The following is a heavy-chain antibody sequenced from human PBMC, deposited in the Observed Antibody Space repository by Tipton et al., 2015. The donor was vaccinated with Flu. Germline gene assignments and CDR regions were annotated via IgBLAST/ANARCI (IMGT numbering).Heavy chain of an antibody. V-gene: IGHV3-21*01. D-gene: IGHD5-24*01. CDR3: ARDEGDGFNDLDF. CDR2: ISGNGKYT. CDR1: GFDLRTHG. Sequence: AVSGFDLRTHGLNWVRQAPGKGLEWVASISGNGKYTYYADSVRGRFTISRDNARRSLFLQIQSLGVEDTATYYCARDEGDGFNDLDFWGQETLVTVSS. J-gene: IGHJ4*02.